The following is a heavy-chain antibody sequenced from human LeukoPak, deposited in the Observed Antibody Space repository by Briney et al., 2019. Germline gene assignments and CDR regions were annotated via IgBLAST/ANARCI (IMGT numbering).Heavy chain of an antibody. Sequence: ASVKVSCKASGYTFTSYYMHWVRQAPGQGLEWMGIINPSGGSTSYAQKFQGRVTMTRDTSTSTVYMELSSLRSEGTAVYYCAREPPINCTNGVCYNYYYYGMDVWGQGTTVTVSS. CDR1: GYTFTSYY. V-gene: IGHV1-46*01. CDR2: INPSGGST. D-gene: IGHD2-8*01. J-gene: IGHJ6*02. CDR3: AREPPINCTNGVCYNYYYYGMDV.